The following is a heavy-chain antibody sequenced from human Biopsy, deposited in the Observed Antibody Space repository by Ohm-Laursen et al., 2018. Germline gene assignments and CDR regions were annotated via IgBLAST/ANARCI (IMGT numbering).Heavy chain of an antibody. V-gene: IGHV4-59*08. CDR1: GGSISGSS. CDR2: ISYSGST. J-gene: IGHJ3*02. D-gene: IGHD6-19*01. CDR3: AKHGSGWTGDDALHI. Sequence: TLSLTCTVSGGSISGSSWSWIRQAPGRGLEWVGYISYSGSTSNNPSLKSRITISVDTSKNQISLEVTSATAADTAVYYCAKHGSGWTGDDALHIWGQGTMVTVSS.